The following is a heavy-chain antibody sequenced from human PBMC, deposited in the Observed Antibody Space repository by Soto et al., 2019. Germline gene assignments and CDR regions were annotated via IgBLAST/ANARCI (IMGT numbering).Heavy chain of an antibody. CDR3: ARAGPEMDY. CDR1: GGSISSYY. V-gene: IGHV4-59*01. CDR2: IFYSGST. Sequence: SETLSLTCTVSGGSISSYYWSWIRQPPGKGLEWIGYIFYSGSTNYNPSLKSRVTISVDTSKNQFSLKLSSVTAADTAVYYCARAGPEMDYWGQGTLVTVSS. J-gene: IGHJ4*02. D-gene: IGHD3-10*01.